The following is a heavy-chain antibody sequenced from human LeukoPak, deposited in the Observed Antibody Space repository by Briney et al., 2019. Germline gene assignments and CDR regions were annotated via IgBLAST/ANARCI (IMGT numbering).Heavy chain of an antibody. CDR2: IYPGDSDT. Sequence: GESLKISCKGSGYSFTSYWIGWVRQMPGKGLEWMGIIYPGDSDTRYSPSFQSQVTISADKSISTAYLQWSSLKASDTAMYYCARLVAVPAARQPYYYGMDVWGQGTTVTVSS. CDR1: GYSFTSYW. J-gene: IGHJ6*02. CDR3: ARLVAVPAARQPYYYGMDV. V-gene: IGHV5-51*01. D-gene: IGHD2-2*01.